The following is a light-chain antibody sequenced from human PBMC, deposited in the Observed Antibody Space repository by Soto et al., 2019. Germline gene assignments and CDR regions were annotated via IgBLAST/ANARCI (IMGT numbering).Light chain of an antibody. V-gene: IGLV2-14*01. CDR2: DVA. J-gene: IGLJ1*01. Sequence: QSALTQPPSVSGSPGQSITISCTGTNSDVGGYNHVSWYQQHPGKVPKVLIYDVANRPSGVSNRFSGSKSGNTASLTISGLQPEDEADYYCSSYTSSSTPYVYGTGTKVTVL. CDR3: SSYTSSSTPYV. CDR1: NSDVGGYNH.